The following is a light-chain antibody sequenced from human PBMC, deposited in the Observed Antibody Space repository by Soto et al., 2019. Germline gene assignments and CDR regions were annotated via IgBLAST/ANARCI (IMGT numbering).Light chain of an antibody. Sequence: QAVVTQEPSLTVSPGGTVTLTCGSSTGAVTSGHYPYWIQQKPGQAPRTLIYDTSNKQSWTPARFSGSLLGGKAALTLSGAQPEDEADYYCLLSYSGARPVVFGGGTKQTVL. J-gene: IGLJ2*01. CDR3: LLSYSGARPVV. V-gene: IGLV7-46*01. CDR1: TGAVTSGHY. CDR2: DTS.